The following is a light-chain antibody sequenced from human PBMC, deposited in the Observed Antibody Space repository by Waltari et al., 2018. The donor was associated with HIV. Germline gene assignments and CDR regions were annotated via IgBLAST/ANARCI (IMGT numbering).Light chain of an antibody. CDR2: RND. CDR3: ASWDDNLNHWV. CDR1: NSNVGNHF. V-gene: IGLV1-44*01. Sequence: QSVLTQTPSASRAPRQRILMSCSGTNSNVGNHFVSWFQQVSGGPPKLVIYRNDQRPSGVPARFSAAKSGSTASLAIAGLQSDDEAEYFCASWDDNLNHWVFGGGTKLTV. J-gene: IGLJ3*02.